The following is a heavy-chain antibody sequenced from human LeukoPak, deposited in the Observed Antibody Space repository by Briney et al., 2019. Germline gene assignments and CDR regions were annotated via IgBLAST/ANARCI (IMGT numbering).Heavy chain of an antibody. CDR2: INHSGST. J-gene: IGHJ4*02. CDR3: ARLRLYYDYVWGSYRPVGYFDH. Sequence: SETLSLTCAVYGGSFSGYYWSWIRQPPGKGLEWIGEINHSGSTNYNPSLKSRVTISVDTSKNQFSLKLSSVTAADTAVYYCARLRLYYDYVWGSYRPVGYFDHWGQGTLVTVSS. V-gene: IGHV4-34*01. D-gene: IGHD3-16*02. CDR1: GGSFSGYY.